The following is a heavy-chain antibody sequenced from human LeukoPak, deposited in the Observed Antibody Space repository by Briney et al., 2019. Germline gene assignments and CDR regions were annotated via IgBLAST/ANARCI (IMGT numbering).Heavy chain of an antibody. J-gene: IGHJ4*02. CDR3: VRGGALYYDFWD. V-gene: IGHV1-2*02. Sequence: GASVKVSCKASGYTFTGYYIHWVRQAPGQGLEWMGWINPNSGGTDYAQTFQGRVTMTRDASITTAYMELNRLKSDDTAVYYCVRGGALYYDFWDWGQGTLVTVSS. CDR2: INPNSGGT. CDR1: GYTFTGYY. D-gene: IGHD3-3*01.